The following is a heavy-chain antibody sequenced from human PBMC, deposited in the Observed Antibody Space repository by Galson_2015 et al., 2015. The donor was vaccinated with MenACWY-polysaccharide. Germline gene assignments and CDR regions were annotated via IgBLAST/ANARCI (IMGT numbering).Heavy chain of an antibody. CDR3: ARRGGRYPNNYYFDY. CDR1: GFTFSSYW. D-gene: IGHD3-16*01. CDR2: INSDGSST. Sequence: SLRLSCAASGFTFSSYWMHWVRQAPGKGLVWVSRINSDGSSTSYADSVKGRFTISRDNAKNTLYLQMNSLRAEDTAVYYCARRGGRYPNNYYFDYWGQGTLVTVSS. V-gene: IGHV3-74*01. J-gene: IGHJ4*02.